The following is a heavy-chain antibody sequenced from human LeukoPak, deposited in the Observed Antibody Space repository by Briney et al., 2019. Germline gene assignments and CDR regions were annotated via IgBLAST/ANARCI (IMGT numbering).Heavy chain of an antibody. CDR3: AKDMAATLDY. V-gene: IGHV3-30*02. J-gene: IGHJ4*02. Sequence: GGSLRLSCAASGFTFSSYGMHWVRQAPGKGLEWVAFIRYDGSNKYYADSVKGRFTISRDNSENTLYLQMNSLRAEDTAVYYCAKDMAATLDYWGQGTLVTVS. CDR2: IRYDGSNK. D-gene: IGHD6-25*01. CDR1: GFTFSSYG.